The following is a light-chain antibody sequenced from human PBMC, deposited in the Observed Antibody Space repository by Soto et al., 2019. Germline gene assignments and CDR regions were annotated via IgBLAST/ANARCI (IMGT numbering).Light chain of an antibody. CDR3: AAWDDTLNGWV. V-gene: IGLV1-44*01. Sequence: QSVLTQPPSASGTPGQGVTISCSGSSSTIGSNFVVWYQQLPGTAPKLLIYGNDRRPSGVPDRFSGSKSGTSASLAITGLQSEDEADYYCAAWDDTLNGWVFGGGTSSPS. CDR1: SSTIGSNF. CDR2: GND. J-gene: IGLJ3*02.